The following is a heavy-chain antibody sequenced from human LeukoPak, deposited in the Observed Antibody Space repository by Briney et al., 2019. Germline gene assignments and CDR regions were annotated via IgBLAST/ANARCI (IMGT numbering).Heavy chain of an antibody. CDR1: GFTFSSYE. J-gene: IGHJ3*02. CDR3: ARYPDDNSGRQDDAFDI. V-gene: IGHV3-48*03. D-gene: IGHD3-22*01. CDR2: ISSSGSTI. Sequence: GGSLRLSCAASGFTFSSYEMNWVRQAPGKGLEWVSYISSSGSTIYYADSVKGRFTISRDNAKNSLYLQMNSLRAEDTAVYYCARYPDDNSGRQDDAFDIWGQGTMVTVSS.